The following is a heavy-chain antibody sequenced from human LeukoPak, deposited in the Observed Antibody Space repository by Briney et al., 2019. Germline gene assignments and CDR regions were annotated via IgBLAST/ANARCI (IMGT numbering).Heavy chain of an antibody. CDR1: GFTFSSYG. V-gene: IGHV3-33*06. CDR3: AKIYDSSGHFDY. J-gene: IGHJ4*02. D-gene: IGHD3-22*01. CDR2: IWYDGSNK. Sequence: PGGSLRLSCAASGFTFSSYGMHWVRQAPGKGLEWVAVIWYDGSNKYYADSVKGRFTISRDNSKNTLYLQMNSLRVEDTAVYYCAKIYDSSGHFDYWGQGTLVTVSS.